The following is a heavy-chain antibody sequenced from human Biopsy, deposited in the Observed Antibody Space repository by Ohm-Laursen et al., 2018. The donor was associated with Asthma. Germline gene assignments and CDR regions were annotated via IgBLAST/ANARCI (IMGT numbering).Heavy chain of an antibody. D-gene: IGHD4-17*01. Sequence: TLSLTYAVSGGSISSGDYSWSWIRQPPGKGLEWIGFISPSGNTYYSPSLKSRLTISVDRSKNQFSLRLSSVTAADTAMYYCARDYGDYVWHAFDIWGQGTMVTVSS. CDR1: GGSISSGDYS. V-gene: IGHV4-30-2*01. CDR3: ARDYGDYVWHAFDI. CDR2: ISPSGNT. J-gene: IGHJ3*02.